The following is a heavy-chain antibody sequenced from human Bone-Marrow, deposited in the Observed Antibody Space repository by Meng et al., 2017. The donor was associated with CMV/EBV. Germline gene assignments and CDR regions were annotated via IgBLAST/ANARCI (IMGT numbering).Heavy chain of an antibody. CDR3: ARHRYYDSSGYGGYFDY. D-gene: IGHD3-22*01. V-gene: IGHV3-30-3*01. CDR1: GFTFSNYA. Sequence: GGSLRLSCAASGFTFSNYAMHWVRQAPGKGLEWVTVMSYDGNYKYYADSVKGRFTISRDISNNTLYLQMNSLRTEDTAVYYCARHRYYDSSGYGGYFDYWGQGTLVTVSS. J-gene: IGHJ4*02. CDR2: MSYDGNYK.